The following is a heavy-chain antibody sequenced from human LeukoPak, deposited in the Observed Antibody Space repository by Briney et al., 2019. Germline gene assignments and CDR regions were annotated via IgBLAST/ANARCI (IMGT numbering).Heavy chain of an antibody. D-gene: IGHD1-26*01. J-gene: IGHJ4*02. V-gene: IGHV3-48*03. CDR2: ISSSGSTI. Sequence: GGSLRLSSAASGFTFSSYEMNWVRQAPGKGLEWVSYISSSGSTIYYADSVKGRFTISRDNAKNSLYLQMNSLRAEDTAVYYCARAPGATYDFDYWGQGTLVTVSS. CDR1: GFTFSSYE. CDR3: ARAPGATYDFDY.